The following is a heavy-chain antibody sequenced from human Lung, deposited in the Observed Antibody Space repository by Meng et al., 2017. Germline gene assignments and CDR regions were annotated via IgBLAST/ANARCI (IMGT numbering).Heavy chain of an antibody. V-gene: IGHV1-18*01. CDR3: ATRGNPYLNC. CDR1: GYTLSSDG. Sequence: QGQLVQPGAEVKQPGASVKVSCEASGYTLSSDGFSWVRQAPGQGLEWLGWINTYNGKTDYAQKFQGRITMTTDTFTSTAYMELRNLRSDDTAVYYCATRGNPYLNCWGQGTLVTVSS. CDR2: INTYNGKT. J-gene: IGHJ4*02.